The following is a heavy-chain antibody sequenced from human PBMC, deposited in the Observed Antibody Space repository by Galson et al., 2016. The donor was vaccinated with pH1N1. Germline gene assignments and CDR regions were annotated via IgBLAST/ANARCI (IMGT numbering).Heavy chain of an antibody. V-gene: IGHV2-70*04. CDR2: IEWDDDK. D-gene: IGHD2-15*01. J-gene: IGHJ3*02. CDR3: GRNPAFVGGAIDI. Sequence: PALVKPTQTLTLTCTFSGFSLSTSGMRVSWIRQPPGKALEWLARIEWDDDKFYSTSLKTRLSISKDTSKNQVVLKMTNMDPEDTATYYCGRNPAFVGGAIDIWGRGTLVTVSS. CDR1: GFSLSTSGMR.